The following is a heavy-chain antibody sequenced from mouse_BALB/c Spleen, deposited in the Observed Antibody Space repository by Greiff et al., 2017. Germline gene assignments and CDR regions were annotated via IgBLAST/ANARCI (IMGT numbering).Heavy chain of an antibody. CDR3: SIYYDYDFDY. CDR1: GYTFTSYW. J-gene: IGHJ2*01. Sequence: VKLMESGAELARPGASVKLSCKASGYTFTSYWMQWVKQRPGQGLEWIGAIYPGDGDTRYTQKFKGKATLTADKSSSTAYMQLSSLASEDSAVYYCSIYYDYDFDYWGQGTTLTVSS. CDR2: IYPGDGDT. V-gene: IGHV1-87*01. D-gene: IGHD2-4*01.